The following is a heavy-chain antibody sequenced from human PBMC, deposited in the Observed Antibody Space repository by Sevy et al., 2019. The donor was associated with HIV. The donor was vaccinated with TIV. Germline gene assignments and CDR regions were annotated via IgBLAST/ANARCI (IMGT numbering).Heavy chain of an antibody. Sequence: GGSLRLSCAASGFTFSSYAMSWVRQAPGKGLEWVSAISGSGGSTYYADSVKGRFTISRDNSKNTLYLQMNSLRAEDTAVYYCAKDDHLLPYYDGSNYGRDVWGQGTTVTVSS. V-gene: IGHV3-23*01. J-gene: IGHJ6*02. D-gene: IGHD3-10*01. CDR1: GFTFSSYA. CDR3: AKDDHLLPYYDGSNYGRDV. CDR2: ISGSGGST.